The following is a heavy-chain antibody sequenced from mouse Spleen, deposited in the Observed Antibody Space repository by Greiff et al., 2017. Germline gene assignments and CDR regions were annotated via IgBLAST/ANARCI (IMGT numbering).Heavy chain of an antibody. CDR1: GYTFTSYT. J-gene: IGHJ4*01. Sequence: QVQLQQSGAELARPGASVKMSCKASGYTFTSYTMHWVKQRPGQGLEWIGYINPSSGYTKYNQKFKDKATLTADKSSSTAYMQLSSLTSEDSAVYFCARGGNYLYYAMDYWGQGTSVTVSS. CDR3: ARGGNYLYYAMDY. CDR2: INPSSGYT. D-gene: IGHD2-1*01. V-gene: IGHV1-4*01.